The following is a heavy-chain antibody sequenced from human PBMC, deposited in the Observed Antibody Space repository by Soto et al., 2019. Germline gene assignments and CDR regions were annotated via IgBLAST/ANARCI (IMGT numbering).Heavy chain of an antibody. CDR2: ISGSGDT. J-gene: IGHJ4*02. CDR1: GFTFSNYV. D-gene: IGHD6-19*01. CDR3: VKASSNGGASYFAY. Sequence: EVQLLESGGGLVQPGGSLRLSCVASGFTFSNYVMSWVRQAPGEGLEWISAISGSGDTYYSDSVKGRFTISRDPSRNSVYLKMNSVRVEDMGVVDGVKASSNGGASYFAYWGQGPLVT. V-gene: IGHV3-23*01.